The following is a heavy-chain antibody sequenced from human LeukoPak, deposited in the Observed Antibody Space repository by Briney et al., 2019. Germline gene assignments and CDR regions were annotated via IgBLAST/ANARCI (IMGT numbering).Heavy chain of an antibody. V-gene: IGHV1-2*02. Sequence: ASVKVSCKASGYTFTGYYMHWVRQAPGQGLEWMGWINPNSGGTNYAQKFQGRVTMTRDTSISTAYMELSRLRSDDTAVYYCARDASSGYYSQNYFDYWGQGTLVTVSS. D-gene: IGHD3-22*01. CDR2: INPNSGGT. J-gene: IGHJ4*02. CDR3: ARDASSGYYSQNYFDY. CDR1: GYTFTGYY.